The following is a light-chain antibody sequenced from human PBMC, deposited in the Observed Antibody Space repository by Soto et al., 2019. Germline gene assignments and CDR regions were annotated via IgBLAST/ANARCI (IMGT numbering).Light chain of an antibody. V-gene: IGLV2-14*01. J-gene: IGLJ2*01. CDR3: SSYKTGSTPVV. CDR1: SSDVGGYNY. CDR2: DVS. Sequence: QSALTQPASVSGSPGQSVTISCTGTSSDVGGYNYVSWYQQHPGKAPKFMIYDVSNRPSGVSTRFSGSKSGNTASLTISGLQAEDEADYYCSSYKTGSTPVVFGGGTQLTVL.